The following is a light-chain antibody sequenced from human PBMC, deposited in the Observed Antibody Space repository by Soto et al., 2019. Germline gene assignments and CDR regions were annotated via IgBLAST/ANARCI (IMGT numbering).Light chain of an antibody. J-gene: IGKJ2*01. CDR2: DAS. CDR3: QQRSNWYT. V-gene: IGKV3D-11*01. CDR1: QGVSSY. Sequence: EIVLTQSPATLSLSPGERATLSCRASQGVSSYLAWYQQKPGQAPRLLIYDASNRATGIPARFSGSGPGTDLTLTISSLEPEDFAVYYCQQRSNWYTFGQGTKLEIK.